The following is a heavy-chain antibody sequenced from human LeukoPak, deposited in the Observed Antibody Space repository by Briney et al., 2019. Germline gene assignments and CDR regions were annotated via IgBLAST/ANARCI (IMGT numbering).Heavy chain of an antibody. J-gene: IGHJ4*02. Sequence: SETLSLTCAVYGGSFSGYYWSWIRQPPGKGLEWIGRIHTSGSTNYNPSLKSRVTIPVDTSKNQFSLKLRSVTAADTAVYYCAREIGGYTYGYVPREVSYYFDYWGQGTLVTVSS. CDR3: AREIGGYTYGYVPREVSYYFDY. CDR2: IHTSGST. D-gene: IGHD5-18*01. V-gene: IGHV4-59*10. CDR1: GGSFSGYY.